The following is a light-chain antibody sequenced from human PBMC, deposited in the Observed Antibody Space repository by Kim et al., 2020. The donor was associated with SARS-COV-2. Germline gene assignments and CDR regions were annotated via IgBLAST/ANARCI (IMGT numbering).Light chain of an antibody. CDR3: QSYDSSLSGV. V-gene: IGLV1-40*01. CDR2: DNS. CDR1: SSNIGAGYE. J-gene: IGLJ2*01. Sequence: GKRVTVTSTGSSSNIGAGYEVHWQQQPPRAALQLHNSDNSKRPAGVPDRSCASKSGTSASLAISGLQADDEAYYYCQSYDSSLSGVFGGGTQLTVL.